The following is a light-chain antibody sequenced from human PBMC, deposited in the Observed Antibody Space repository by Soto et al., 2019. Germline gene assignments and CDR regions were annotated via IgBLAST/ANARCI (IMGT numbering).Light chain of an antibody. CDR2: GAS. Sequence: EVVMTQSPDTLSVSPGERATLSCRASRSVSSHLAWYQQKPGQAPRLLIYGASTRATGIPARFSGSVSGTEFTLTISSLQSEDFAVYYCQQYNNWPLTFGGGTKVEI. CDR1: RSVSSH. CDR3: QQYNNWPLT. J-gene: IGKJ4*01. V-gene: IGKV3-15*01.